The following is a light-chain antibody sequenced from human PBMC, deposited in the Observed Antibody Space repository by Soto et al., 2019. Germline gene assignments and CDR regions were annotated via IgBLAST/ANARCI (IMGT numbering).Light chain of an antibody. V-gene: IGLV3-1*01. CDR3: QAWDSSTAGV. CDR1: KLGDKY. Sequence: SYELTQPPSVSVSPGQTASITCSGDKLGDKYVCWYQQRPGQSPVLVMYQDSRRPSGIPERFSGSNSGNTATLTISGTQGMDEADYYCQAWDSSTAGVFGGGTQLT. CDR2: QDS. J-gene: IGLJ3*02.